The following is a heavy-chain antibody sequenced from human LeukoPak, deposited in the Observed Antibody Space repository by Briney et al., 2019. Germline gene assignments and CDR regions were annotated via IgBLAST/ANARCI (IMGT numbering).Heavy chain of an antibody. CDR2: IYYSGST. D-gene: IGHD4-17*01. V-gene: IGHV4-59*01. CDR1: GGSISSYY. Sequence: SETLSLTCTVSGGSISSYYWSWLRQPPGKGVEWIGYIYYSGSTNYNPSLKSRVTISVDTSKTQFSLKLSSVTAADTAVYYCARDNYGDYPDYWGQGTLVTVSS. CDR3: ARDNYGDYPDY. J-gene: IGHJ4*02.